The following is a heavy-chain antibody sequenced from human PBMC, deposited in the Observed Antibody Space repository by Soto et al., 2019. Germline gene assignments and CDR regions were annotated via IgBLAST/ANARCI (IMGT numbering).Heavy chain of an antibody. V-gene: IGHV3-7*01. D-gene: IGHD3-22*01. CDR3: ASAYYYDSSGYSPGGY. J-gene: IGHJ4*02. Sequence: VALRLSCAASWLTFRRYWMSWVRQAPGKGLEWVANIKQDGSQKYSVDSVKGRFTISRDNAKNSLYLQMNSLRVEDTAVYYCASAYYYDSSGYSPGGYWGQGTLVTVSS. CDR2: IKQDGSQK. CDR1: WLTFRRYW.